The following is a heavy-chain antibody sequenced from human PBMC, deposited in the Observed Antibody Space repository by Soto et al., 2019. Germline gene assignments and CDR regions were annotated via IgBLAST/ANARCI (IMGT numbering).Heavy chain of an antibody. CDR1: GGSIRSYY. J-gene: IGHJ4*02. V-gene: IGHV4-59*08. CDR3: ARHDIVAVPAVFDS. CDR2: IYYSGST. D-gene: IGHD2-2*01. Sequence: PSETLSLTCTVSGGSIRSYYWSWIRQPPGKGLEWIGYIYYSGSTNYNPSLKSRVTLSVDTSKNQFSLKLSSVTAADTAVYYCARHDIVAVPAVFDSWGQGTLVTVS.